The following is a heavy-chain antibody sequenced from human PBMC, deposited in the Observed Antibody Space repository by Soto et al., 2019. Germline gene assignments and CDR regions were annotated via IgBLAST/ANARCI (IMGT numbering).Heavy chain of an antibody. CDR2: IYISGTT. CDR1: GGPINAHF. V-gene: IGHV4-4*07. Sequence: PSETLSLTCTISGGPINAHFWSWIRQPAGKGLEFIGHIYISGTTTYNPSLKSRVTLSIGPPKSQLSLKLSSVTAADTAVYYCARINGGSPDFWGQGTLVTGSS. CDR3: ARINGGSPDF. D-gene: IGHD2-15*01. J-gene: IGHJ4*02.